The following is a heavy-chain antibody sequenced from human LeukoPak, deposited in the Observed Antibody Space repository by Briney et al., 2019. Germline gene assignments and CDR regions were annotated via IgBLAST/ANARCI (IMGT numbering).Heavy chain of an antibody. Sequence: SVKVSCKASGGTSNSHAISGVRQAPGQGLEWMGRIIPNLGTTNRAQNFQDRVTLTADTSTNTAYMELTSLTSDDTAVYYCATTNDGGGYQWGDFFDFWGQGTQVTVSS. J-gene: IGHJ4*02. D-gene: IGHD3-22*01. CDR2: IIPNLGTT. V-gene: IGHV1-69*04. CDR1: GGTSNSHA. CDR3: ATTNDGGGYQWGDFFDF.